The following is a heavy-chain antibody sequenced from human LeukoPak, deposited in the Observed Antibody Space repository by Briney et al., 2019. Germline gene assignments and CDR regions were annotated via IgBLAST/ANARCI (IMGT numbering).Heavy chain of an antibody. CDR3: ARDLFEALWLGMDV. CDR1: GFTFSSYG. V-gene: IGHV3-33*01. Sequence: GGSLRLSYAASGFTFSSYGMHWVRQAPGKGLEWVAVIWYDGSNKYYADSVKGRFTISRDNSKNTLYLQMNSLRAEDTAVYYCARDLFEALWLGMDVWGQGTTVTVSS. CDR2: IWYDGSNK. J-gene: IGHJ6*02. D-gene: IGHD5-18*01.